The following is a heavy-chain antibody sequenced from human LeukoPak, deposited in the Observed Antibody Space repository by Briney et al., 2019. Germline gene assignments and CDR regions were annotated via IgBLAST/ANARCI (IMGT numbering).Heavy chain of an antibody. CDR1: GGSFSTYY. Sequence: SETLSLTCTVSGGSFSTYYWSWIRQPPGKGLEWIGYIYYSGSTNYNPSLKSRVTISVDTSKNQFSLKLSSVTAADTAVYYCARLKFYDSTGYSSGHYMDVWGKGTTVTVSS. CDR2: IYYSGST. J-gene: IGHJ6*03. CDR3: ARLKFYDSTGYSSGHYMDV. D-gene: IGHD3-22*01. V-gene: IGHV4-59*08.